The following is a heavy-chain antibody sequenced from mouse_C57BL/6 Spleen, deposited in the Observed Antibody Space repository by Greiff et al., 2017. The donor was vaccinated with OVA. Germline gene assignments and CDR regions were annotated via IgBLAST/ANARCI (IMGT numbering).Heavy chain of an antibody. CDR3: ARAFITTVVAEGFAY. D-gene: IGHD1-1*01. CDR1: GFTFSSYA. Sequence: DVKLVESGGGLVKPGGSLKLSCAASGFTFSSYAMSWVRQTPEKRLEWVATISDGGSYTYYPDNVKGRFTISRDNAKNNLYLQMSHLKSEDTAMYYCARAFITTVVAEGFAYWGQGTLVTVSA. CDR2: ISDGGSYT. V-gene: IGHV5-4*03. J-gene: IGHJ3*01.